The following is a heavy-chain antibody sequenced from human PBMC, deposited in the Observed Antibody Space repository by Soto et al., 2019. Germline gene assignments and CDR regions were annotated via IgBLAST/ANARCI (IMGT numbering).Heavy chain of an antibody. CDR1: GFTFSRNT. J-gene: IGHJ6*02. Sequence: EVQLVESGGGLVKPGGSLRLSCVTSGFTFSRNTMNWVRQAPGKGLEWVASITSSGSYVYYADSVKGRFSASRDNAKNSPSLQMDSLRPDDTAIYFCVKDEGIEAMDVWGQGTTVTVSS. CDR2: ITSSGSYV. D-gene: IGHD3-3*02. V-gene: IGHV3-21*01. CDR3: VKDEGIEAMDV.